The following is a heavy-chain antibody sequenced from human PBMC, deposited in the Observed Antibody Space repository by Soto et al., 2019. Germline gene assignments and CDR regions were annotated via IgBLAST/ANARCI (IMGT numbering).Heavy chain of an antibody. CDR3: AKGQSTMVRGVLVFFDY. D-gene: IGHD3-10*01. CDR1: GFTFSSYA. CDR2: ISGSGGST. V-gene: IGHV3-23*01. Sequence: GGSLRLSCAASGFTFSSYAMSWVRQAPGKGLEWVSAISGSGGSTYYADSVKGRFTISRDNSKNTLYLQMNSLRAEDTAVYYCAKGQSTMVRGVLVFFDYWGQGTLVTVSS. J-gene: IGHJ4*02.